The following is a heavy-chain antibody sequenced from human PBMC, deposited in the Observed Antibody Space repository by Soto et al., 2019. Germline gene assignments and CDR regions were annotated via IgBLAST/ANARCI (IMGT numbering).Heavy chain of an antibody. Sequence: QVQLQESGPGLVKSSETLSLTCSVSGDSSSTYYWGWIRQPPGKGLEWIGYINYSGRSNHNPSLKSRLSISVDASKNQVSLKLTSVTAAYTAVYYCARSYCADSVSCNWFDPWGQGTLVVVSS. J-gene: IGHJ5*02. CDR3: ARSYCADSVSCNWFDP. D-gene: IGHD2-8*02. V-gene: IGHV4-59*01. CDR2: INYSGRS. CDR1: GDSSSTYY.